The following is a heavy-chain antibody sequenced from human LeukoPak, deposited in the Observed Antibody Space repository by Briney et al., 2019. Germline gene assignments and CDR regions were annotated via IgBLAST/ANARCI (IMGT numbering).Heavy chain of an antibody. CDR1: GFSVTRNY. Sequence: PGGSLRLSCAASGFSVTRNYMSWVRQAPGKGLEWVSVIYSGSTIYYADSVKGRFTISRDNSKNTLYLQMNSLRAEDTAVYYCVRGWQQLGSWGRGTLVTVSS. CDR3: VRGWQQLGS. CDR2: IYSGSTI. D-gene: IGHD1-1*01. J-gene: IGHJ5*02. V-gene: IGHV3-53*01.